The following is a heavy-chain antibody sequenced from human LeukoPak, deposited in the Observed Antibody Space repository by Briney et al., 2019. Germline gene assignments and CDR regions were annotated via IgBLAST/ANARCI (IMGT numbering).Heavy chain of an antibody. J-gene: IGHJ6*02. Sequence: GASVKVSCKASGYTFTSYGISWVRQAPGQGLEWMGWINPNSGGTNYAQKFQGRVTMTRDTSISTAYMELSRLRSDDTAVYYCASSSGWSMLDVWGQGTTVTVSS. D-gene: IGHD6-19*01. V-gene: IGHV1-2*02. CDR3: ASSSGWSMLDV. CDR1: GYTFTSYG. CDR2: INPNSGGT.